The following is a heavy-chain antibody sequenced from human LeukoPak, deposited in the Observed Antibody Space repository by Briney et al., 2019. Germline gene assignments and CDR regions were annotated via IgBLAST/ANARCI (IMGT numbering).Heavy chain of an antibody. Sequence: PGRSLRLSCAASGFTFSNYAMHWVRQTPGKGLEWVAFISYDGSDIYYADSVKGRFTISRDNSKNTLYLQMNSLRAEDTTVYYCAKDEPGSYSPSDYWGQGTLVTVSS. CDR3: AKDEPGSYSPSDY. CDR1: GFTFSNYA. D-gene: IGHD3-10*01. CDR2: ISYDGSDI. V-gene: IGHV3-30*18. J-gene: IGHJ4*02.